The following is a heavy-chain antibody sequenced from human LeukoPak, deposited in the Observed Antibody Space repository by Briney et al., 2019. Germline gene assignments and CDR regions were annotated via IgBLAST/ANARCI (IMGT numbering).Heavy chain of an antibody. CDR2: IYPGDSDT. Sequence: GESLKISCKGSGYGFTSYWIGWVRQMPGKGLEWMGIIYPGDSDTRYSPSFQGQVTISADKSISTAYLQWSSLKASDTAMYYCARHVREPNSGSYYFDYWGQGTLVTVSS. CDR1: GYGFTSYW. D-gene: IGHD1-26*01. CDR3: ARHVREPNSGSYYFDY. V-gene: IGHV5-51*01. J-gene: IGHJ4*02.